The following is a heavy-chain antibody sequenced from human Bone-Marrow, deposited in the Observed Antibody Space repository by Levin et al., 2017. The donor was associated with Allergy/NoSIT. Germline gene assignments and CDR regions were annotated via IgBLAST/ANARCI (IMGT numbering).Heavy chain of an antibody. D-gene: IGHD2-2*01. V-gene: IGHV1-69*10. CDR1: GGTFSSYT. J-gene: IGHJ4*02. Sequence: KISCKASGGTFSSYTINWVRQAPGQGLEWMGATIPILDMARYAQKFQGRVTIAADKSTTTAYMELTNLRSEDTAMYYCAKGRPDQYYFDSWGQGTLVTVSS. CDR3: AKGRPDQYYFDS. CDR2: TIPILDMA.